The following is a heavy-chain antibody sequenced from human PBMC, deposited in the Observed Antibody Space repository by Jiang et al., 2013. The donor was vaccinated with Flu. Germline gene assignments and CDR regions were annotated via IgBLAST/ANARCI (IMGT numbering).Heavy chain of an antibody. D-gene: IGHD2-15*01. V-gene: IGHV3-23*01. CDR2: IRGSGGST. Sequence: VQLLESGGGLVQPGGSLRLSCAASGFTFSNYAMTWVRQAPGKGLEWVSAIRGSGGSTYYADSVKGRFTISRDNSKNTLYLQMNSLRAEDTAVYYCAKELHVPYCSGGSCYSNYYYGMDVWGQGTTVTVSS. CDR3: AKELHVPYCSGGSCYSNYYYGMDV. CDR1: GFTFSNYA. J-gene: IGHJ6*02.